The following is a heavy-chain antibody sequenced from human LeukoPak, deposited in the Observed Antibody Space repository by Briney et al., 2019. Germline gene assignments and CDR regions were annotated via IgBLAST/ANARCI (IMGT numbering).Heavy chain of an antibody. D-gene: IGHD3-10*01. CDR1: GFTFSSYS. Sequence: GGSLRLSCAASGFTFSSYSMNWVRQAPGKGLEWVSSISSSSSYISYADSVKDRFTISRDKAKNSLYLQMNSLRAEDTAVYYCARDLWFGELFQPFDYCGQGTLVTVSS. V-gene: IGHV3-21*01. CDR3: ARDLWFGELFQPFDY. CDR2: ISSSSSYI. J-gene: IGHJ4*02.